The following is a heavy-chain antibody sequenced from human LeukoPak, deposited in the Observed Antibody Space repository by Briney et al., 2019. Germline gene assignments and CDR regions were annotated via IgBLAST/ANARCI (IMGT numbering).Heavy chain of an antibody. CDR2: ISAYNGNT. CDR3: ARERFPGAVRGVILDY. Sequence: ASVKVSCKTSGYTFTRYGVSWVRQAPGQGLEWMGWISAYNGNTNYAQKLQGRVTMTTDTSTSTAYMELRSLRSDDTAVYYCARERFPGAVRGVILDYWGQGTLVTVSS. D-gene: IGHD3-10*01. J-gene: IGHJ4*02. V-gene: IGHV1-18*01. CDR1: GYTFTRYG.